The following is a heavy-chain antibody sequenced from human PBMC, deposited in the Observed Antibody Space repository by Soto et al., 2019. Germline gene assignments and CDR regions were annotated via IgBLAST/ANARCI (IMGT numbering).Heavy chain of an antibody. V-gene: IGHV3-48*01. CDR1: GFTFSSYS. Sequence: HPGGSLRLSCAASGFTFSSYSMNWVRQAPGKGLEWVSYISSSSSTIYYADSVKGRFTISRDNAKNTLYLQVNSLRAEDTAVYYCATVRANYGSDCWGRGTLVTVSS. CDR2: ISSSSSTI. J-gene: IGHJ4*02. CDR3: ATVRANYGSDC. D-gene: IGHD3-10*01.